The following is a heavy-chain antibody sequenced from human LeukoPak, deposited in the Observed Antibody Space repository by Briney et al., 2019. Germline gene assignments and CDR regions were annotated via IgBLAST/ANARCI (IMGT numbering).Heavy chain of an antibody. CDR2: ISAYNGNT. CDR1: GYTFTSYG. Sequence: GASVKVSCKASGYTFTSYGISWVRQAPGQGLEWMGWISAYNGNTNYAQKLQGRVPMTTDTSTSTAYMELWSLRSDDTAVYYCATTIVGYCSGGSCYYGNWFDPWGQGTLVTVSS. D-gene: IGHD2-15*01. V-gene: IGHV1-18*01. CDR3: ATTIVGYCSGGSCYYGNWFDP. J-gene: IGHJ5*02.